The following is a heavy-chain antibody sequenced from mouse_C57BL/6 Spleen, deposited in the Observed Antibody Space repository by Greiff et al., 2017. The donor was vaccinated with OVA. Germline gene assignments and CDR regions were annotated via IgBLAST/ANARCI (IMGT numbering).Heavy chain of an antibody. CDR1: GYTFTSYW. CDR2: LPPNSGST. V-gene: IGHV1-64*01. Sequence: QVQLQQPGAELVKPGASVKLSCKASGYTFTSYWMHWVKQRPGQGLEWIGMLPPNSGSTNYNEKFKSKGTLTVDKSSSTAYMQLSRLTSEDSAVYYCARYWVDAPFAYWGQGTLVTVSA. J-gene: IGHJ3*01. CDR3: ARYWVDAPFAY.